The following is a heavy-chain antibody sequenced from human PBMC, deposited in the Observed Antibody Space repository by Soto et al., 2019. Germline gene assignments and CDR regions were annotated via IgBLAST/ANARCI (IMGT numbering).Heavy chain of an antibody. Sequence: GASVKVSCKASGYTFTGYGISWVRQAPGQGLEWMGWISAYNGNTNYAQKLQGRVTMTTDTSTSTAFMELRSLRSDDTAVYYCARAGPMVRGVHDAYYYYGMDVWGQGTTVTVSS. CDR2: ISAYNGNT. CDR1: GYTFTGYG. D-gene: IGHD3-10*01. V-gene: IGHV1-18*01. CDR3: ARAGPMVRGVHDAYYYYGMDV. J-gene: IGHJ6*02.